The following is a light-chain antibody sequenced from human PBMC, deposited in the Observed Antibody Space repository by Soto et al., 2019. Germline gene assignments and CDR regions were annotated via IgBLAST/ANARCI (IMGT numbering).Light chain of an antibody. V-gene: IGLV1-40*01. CDR2: GNN. J-gene: IGLJ1*01. Sequence: QSALTQPPSVSGAPGRRVTISCTGSSSNIGAGYDVHWYQQLPGTAPKLLLYGNNNRPSGVPDRFSGSKSGTSASLAITGLQAEDEADYYCQSYDSSLSGYVFGTGTRSPS. CDR3: QSYDSSLSGYV. CDR1: SSNIGAGYD.